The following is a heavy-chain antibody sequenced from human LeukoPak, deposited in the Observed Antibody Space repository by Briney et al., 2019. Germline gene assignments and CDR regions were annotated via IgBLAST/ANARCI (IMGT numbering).Heavy chain of an antibody. J-gene: IGHJ3*02. Sequence: ASVKVSCKASGYTFTSYGISWVRQAPGQGLEWMGGIIPIFGTANYAQKFQGRVTITADESTSTAYMELSSLRSEDTAVYYCARAVVPAVDDAFDIWGQGTMVTVSS. V-gene: IGHV1-69*13. CDR1: GYTFTSYG. D-gene: IGHD2-2*01. CDR3: ARAVVPAVDDAFDI. CDR2: IIPIFGTA.